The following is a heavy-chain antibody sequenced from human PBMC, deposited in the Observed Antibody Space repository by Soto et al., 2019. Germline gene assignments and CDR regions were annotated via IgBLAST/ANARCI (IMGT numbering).Heavy chain of an antibody. CDR2: IYYSGST. J-gene: IGHJ6*02. CDR1: GGSISSYY. V-gene: IGHV4-59*01. CDR3: ARSPYSNYGSYYYYYYGMDV. Sequence: SETLSLTCTVSGGSISSYYWSWIRQPPGKGLEWIGYIYYSGSTNYNPSLKSRVTISVDTSKNQFSLKLSSVTAADTAVYYCARSPYSNYGSYYYYYYGMDVWGQGTTVTVSS. D-gene: IGHD4-4*01.